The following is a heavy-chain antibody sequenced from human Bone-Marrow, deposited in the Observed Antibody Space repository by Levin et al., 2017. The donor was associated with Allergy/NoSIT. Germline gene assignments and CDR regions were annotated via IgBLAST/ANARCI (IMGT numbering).Heavy chain of an antibody. CDR3: ARDRGYLTGIAVAGTLRRGSSTPIAFYYFDY. V-gene: IGHV3-30*04. CDR1: GFTFSSYA. J-gene: IGHJ4*02. Sequence: GESLKISCAASGFTFSSYAMHWVRQAPGKGLEWVAVISYDGSNKYYADSVKGRFTISRDNSKNTLYLQMNSLRAEDTAVYYCARDRGYLTGIAVAGTLRRGSSTPIAFYYFDYWGQGTLVTVSS. D-gene: IGHD6-19*01. CDR2: ISYDGSNK.